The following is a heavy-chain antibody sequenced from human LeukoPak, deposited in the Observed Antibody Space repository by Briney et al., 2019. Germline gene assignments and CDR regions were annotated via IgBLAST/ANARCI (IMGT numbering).Heavy chain of an antibody. CDR3: ARDLGFGDYVHY. V-gene: IGHV1-2*02. J-gene: IGHJ4*02. CDR2: INPNSGGT. Sequence: ASVKVSCKASGYTFIRYGITWVRQAPGQGLEWMGWINPNSGGTNSAQKFQGRVTMTRDTSISTAYVELSRLRSDDTAVDYCARDLGFGDYVHYWGQGTLVTVSS. CDR1: GYTFIRYG. D-gene: IGHD3-10*01.